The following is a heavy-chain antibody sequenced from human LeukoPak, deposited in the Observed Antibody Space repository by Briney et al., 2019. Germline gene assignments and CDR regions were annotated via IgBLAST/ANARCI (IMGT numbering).Heavy chain of an antibody. CDR2: IIPIFGTA. CDR1: GYTFTSYG. J-gene: IGHJ4*02. D-gene: IGHD3-10*01. V-gene: IGHV1-69*13. Sequence: SVKVSCKASGYTFTSYGISWVRQAPGQGLEWMGGIIPIFGTANYAQKFQGRVTITADESTSTAYMELSSLRSEDTAVYYCARGPVLLWFGEWQASRFDYWGQGTLVTVSS. CDR3: ARGPVLLWFGEWQASRFDY.